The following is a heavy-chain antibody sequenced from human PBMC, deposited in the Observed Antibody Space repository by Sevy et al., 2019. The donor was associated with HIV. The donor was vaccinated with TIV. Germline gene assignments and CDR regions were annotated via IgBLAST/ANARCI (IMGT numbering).Heavy chain of an antibody. D-gene: IGHD3-16*02. J-gene: IGHJ4*02. V-gene: IGHV7-4-1*02. CDR3: ARDYDYIWGSYRRAPNDY. Sequence: ASVKVSCKASGYTFTSYAMNWVRQAPGQGLEWMGWINTNTGNPTDAQGFTGRFVFSLDTSVSTAYLQISSLKAEDTAVYYCARDYDYIWGSYRRAPNDYWGQGTLVTVSS. CDR1: GYTFTSYA. CDR2: INTNTGNP.